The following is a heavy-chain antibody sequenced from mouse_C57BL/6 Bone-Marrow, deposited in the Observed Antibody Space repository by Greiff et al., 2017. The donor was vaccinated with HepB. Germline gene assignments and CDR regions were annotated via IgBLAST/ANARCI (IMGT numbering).Heavy chain of an antibody. Sequence: EVKLMESGGGLVQPGGSLSLSCAASGFTFTDYYMSWVRQPPGKALEWLGFIRNKANGYTTEYSASVMVRFTISRDTSQSILYLQMNALRAEDSATYYCARYITHYYGSRIPDWYFDVWGTGTTVTVSS. V-gene: IGHV7-3*01. CDR2: IRNKANGYTT. CDR1: GFTFTDYY. D-gene: IGHD1-1*01. CDR3: ARYITHYYGSRIPDWYFDV. J-gene: IGHJ1*03.